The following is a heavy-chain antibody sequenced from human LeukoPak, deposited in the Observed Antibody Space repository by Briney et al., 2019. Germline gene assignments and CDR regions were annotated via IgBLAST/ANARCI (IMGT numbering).Heavy chain of an antibody. CDR1: GFTSSSYG. J-gene: IGHJ4*02. V-gene: IGHV3-33*01. CDR3: ARDCPRRGGGLDY. CDR2: IWYDGSNK. Sequence: PGRSLRLSCAASGFTSSSYGMHWVRQAPGKGLEWVAVIWYDGSNKYYADSVKGRFTISRDNSKNTLYLQMNSLRAEDTAVYYCARDCPRRGGGLDYWGQGTLVTVSS.